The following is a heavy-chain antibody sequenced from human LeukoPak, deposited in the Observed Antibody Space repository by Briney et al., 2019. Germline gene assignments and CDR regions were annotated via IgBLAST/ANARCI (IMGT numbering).Heavy chain of an antibody. D-gene: IGHD3-22*01. V-gene: IGHV1-69*04. CDR1: RGTFSSYA. CDR2: IIPIFVIA. Sequence: SVRDSCKPSRGTFSSYAASCVRQTPGQGLEWMVSIIPIFVIAYYAQKLQGTVTITADKSTSTDYMELSSLRSENTAVYYCARAKLRADYYDSSGYYCWGQGTLVTVSS. J-gene: IGHJ4*02. CDR3: ARAKLRADYYDSSGYYC.